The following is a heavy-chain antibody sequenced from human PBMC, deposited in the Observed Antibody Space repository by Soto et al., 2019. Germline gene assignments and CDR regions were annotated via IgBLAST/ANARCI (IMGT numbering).Heavy chain of an antibody. J-gene: IGHJ4*02. CDR1: GFTFSAYY. D-gene: IGHD1-1*01. Sequence: QVHLVESGGGLVTPGGSLRISCAASGFTFSAYYMTWILQAPGKGLEWVGYISGSGATIYYADSVRGRFTIFRDNVKNSLHLQMNNLRAEDTAVYYCASDIYPYRTGGDHWGQGTLVTVSS. CDR2: ISGSGATI. CDR3: ASDIYPYRTGGDH. V-gene: IGHV3-11*01.